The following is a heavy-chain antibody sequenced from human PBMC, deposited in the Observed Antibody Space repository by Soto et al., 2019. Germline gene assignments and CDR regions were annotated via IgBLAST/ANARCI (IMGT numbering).Heavy chain of an antibody. CDR3: ARCSPVGGVVVSIYGMDG. J-gene: IGHJ6*02. D-gene: IGHD3-22*01. Sequence: ASVKVSCKASGYTFTGYYMHWVRQAPGQGLEWMGWINPNSGGTNYAQKFQGWVTMTRDTSISTAYMELSRLRSDGTAVYYCARCSPVGGVVVSIYGMDGWGQGTTVTVSS. CDR1: GYTFTGYY. V-gene: IGHV1-2*04. CDR2: INPNSGGT.